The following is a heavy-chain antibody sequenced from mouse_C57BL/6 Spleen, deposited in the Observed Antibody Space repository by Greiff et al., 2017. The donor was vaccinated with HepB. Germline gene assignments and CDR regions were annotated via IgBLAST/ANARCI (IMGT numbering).Heavy chain of an antibody. D-gene: IGHD3-3*01. CDR2: INYDGSST. J-gene: IGHJ4*01. CDR1: GFTFSDYY. CDR3: ARGGGDPLAMDY. V-gene: IGHV5-16*01. Sequence: DVKLVESEGGLVQPGSSMKLSCTASGFTFSDYYMAWVRQVPEKGLEWVANINYDGSSTYYLDSLKSRFIISRDNAKNILYLQMSSLKSEDTATDYCARGGGDPLAMDYWGQGTSVTVSS.